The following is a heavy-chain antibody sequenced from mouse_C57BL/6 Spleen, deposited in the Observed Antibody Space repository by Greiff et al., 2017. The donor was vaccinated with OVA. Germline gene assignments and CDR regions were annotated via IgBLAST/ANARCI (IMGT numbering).Heavy chain of an antibody. V-gene: IGHV1-7*01. J-gene: IGHJ4*01. CDR1: GYTFTSYW. CDR2: INPSSGYT. Sequence: QVRLQQSGAELAKPGASVKLSCKASGYTFTSYWMHWVKQRPGQGLEWIGYINPSSGYTKYNQKFKYKATLTADKSSSTAYMQLSSLTYEDSAVYYCARFMDYWGQGTSVTVSS. CDR3: ARFMDY.